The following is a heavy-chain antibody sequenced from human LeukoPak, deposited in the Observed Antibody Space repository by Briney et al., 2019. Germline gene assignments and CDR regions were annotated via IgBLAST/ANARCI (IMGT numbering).Heavy chain of an antibody. V-gene: IGHV3-23*01. D-gene: IGHD6-6*01. J-gene: IGHJ4*02. Sequence: RSGGSLRLSCTASGFTFSSYAMDWVRQAPGKGLDWIAVISGNGDSTHYADSVKGRFTISRDNSRNTVYLQMNSLRAEDTAIYFCARDEYKADAYWGRGTLVTVSS. CDR3: ARDEYKADAY. CDR1: GFTFSSYA. CDR2: ISGNGDST.